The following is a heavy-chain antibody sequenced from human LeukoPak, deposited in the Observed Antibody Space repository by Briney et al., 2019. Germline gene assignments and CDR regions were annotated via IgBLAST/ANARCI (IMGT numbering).Heavy chain of an antibody. CDR1: GGSISSSNW. J-gene: IGHJ5*02. D-gene: IGHD3-22*01. CDR2: IYHSGST. V-gene: IGHV4-4*02. CDR3: ARDRLLDSSPFDP. Sequence: NSSETLSLTCTVSGGSISSSNWWSWVRQPPGKGLEWIGEIYHSGSTNYNPSLKSRVTISVDKSKNQFSLKLSSVTAADTAVYYCARDRLLDSSPFDPWGQGTLVTVSS.